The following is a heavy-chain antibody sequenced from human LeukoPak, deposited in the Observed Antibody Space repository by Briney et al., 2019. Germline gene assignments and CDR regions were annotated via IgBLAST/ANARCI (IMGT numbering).Heavy chain of an antibody. CDR3: ARGSMSVRWGRVRNWFDP. V-gene: IGHV1-2*02. CDR1: GYTFTGYY. CDR2: INPNSGGT. J-gene: IGHJ5*02. D-gene: IGHD3-3*01. Sequence: GASVKVSCKASGYTFTGYYMHWVRQAPGQGLEWMGWINPNSGGTNYAQKFQGRVTMTRDTSISTAYMELSRLRSDDTAVYYCARGSMSVRWGRVRNWFDPWGQGTLVTVSS.